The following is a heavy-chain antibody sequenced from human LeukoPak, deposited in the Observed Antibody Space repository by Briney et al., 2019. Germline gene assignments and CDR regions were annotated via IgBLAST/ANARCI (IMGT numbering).Heavy chain of an antibody. J-gene: IGHJ4*02. CDR1: GFTFNNYG. CDR2: ISGGGVTT. D-gene: IGHD2-2*01. Sequence: GGSLRPSCAASGFTFNNYGMSWVRQAPGKGLEWVSAISGGGVTTYYADSVKGRFTISRDNSKNTLYLQMNSLRAEDTAVYYCSKWKAIVLVPAARSPIDYWGQGTLVTVSS. V-gene: IGHV3-23*01. CDR3: SKWKAIVLVPAARSPIDY.